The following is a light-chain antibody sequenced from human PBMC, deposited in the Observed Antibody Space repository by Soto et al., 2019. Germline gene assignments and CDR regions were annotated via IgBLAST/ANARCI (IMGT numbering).Light chain of an antibody. Sequence: EIVLTQSPATLSLSPGERATLSCRASQSVNNYLAWYQQRPGQAPRLLIYDVSNRATGIPARFSGSGSGTEFTLTISRREPEDSAVYFCLQSRNWPWFTFGGGTRVEIK. CDR1: QSVNNY. J-gene: IGKJ4*01. V-gene: IGKV3-11*01. CDR2: DVS. CDR3: LQSRNWPWFT.